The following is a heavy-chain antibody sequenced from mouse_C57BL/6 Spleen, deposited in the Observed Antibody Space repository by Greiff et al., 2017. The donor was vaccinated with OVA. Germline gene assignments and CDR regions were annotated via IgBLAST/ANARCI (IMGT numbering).Heavy chain of an antibody. CDR3: ARTWDAAIDY. J-gene: IGHJ4*01. Sequence: QVQLQQPGAELVRPGSSVKLSCKASGYTFTSYWMHWVKQRPIQGLEWIGNIDPSDSETHSNQKFKDKATLTVDKSSSTAYMQLSSLTSEVSSVYYCARTWDAAIDYWGPGTSVTVSS. CDR2: IDPSDSET. V-gene: IGHV1-52*01. CDR1: GYTFTSYW. D-gene: IGHD4-1*01.